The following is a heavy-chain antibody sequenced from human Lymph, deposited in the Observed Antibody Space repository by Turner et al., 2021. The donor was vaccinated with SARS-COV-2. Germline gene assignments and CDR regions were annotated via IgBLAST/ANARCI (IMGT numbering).Heavy chain of an antibody. CDR2: ISYDGSNK. Sequence: QVQLVESGGGVVQPGRSLRLSCDASGSTFSSYAMYWVRQAPGKGLEWVAVISYDGSNKYYADSVKGRFTISRDNSKNTLYLQMNSLRAEDTAVYYCARGDYYGSGSYPGKTFDCWGQGTLVTVSS. D-gene: IGHD3-10*01. J-gene: IGHJ4*02. CDR1: GSTFSSYA. V-gene: IGHV3-30-3*01. CDR3: ARGDYYGSGSYPGKTFDC.